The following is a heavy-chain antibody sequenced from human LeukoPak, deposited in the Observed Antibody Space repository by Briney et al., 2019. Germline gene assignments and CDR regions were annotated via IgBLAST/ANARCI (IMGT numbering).Heavy chain of an antibody. D-gene: IGHD1-26*01. CDR3: ARAILGRGSYYDY. V-gene: IGHV1-2*02. CDR2: INPNSGGR. CDR1: GYTFTGYY. Sequence: GASVKVSCKASGYTFTGYYMHWVRQAPGQGLEWMGWINPNSGGRNYARKFQGRVTMTRDTPINTAYMEIHRLTSDDTAVYYCARAILGRGSYYDYWGQGTLVSVSS. J-gene: IGHJ4*02.